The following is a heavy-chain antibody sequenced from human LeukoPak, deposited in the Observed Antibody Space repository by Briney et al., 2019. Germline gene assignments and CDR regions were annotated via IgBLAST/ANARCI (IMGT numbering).Heavy chain of an antibody. V-gene: IGHV4-34*01. J-gene: IGHJ5*02. CDR2: INHSGST. D-gene: IGHD2-15*01. CDR3: ARRSIVVVVAAPGWFDP. Sequence: PSETLSLTCAVSGGSFSGYYWTWIRQPPGKGLEWIGEINHSGSTNYNPSLKSRVTISVDTSKNQFSLKLSSVTAADTAVYYCARRSIVVVVAAPGWFDPWGQGTLVTVSS. CDR1: GGSFSGYY.